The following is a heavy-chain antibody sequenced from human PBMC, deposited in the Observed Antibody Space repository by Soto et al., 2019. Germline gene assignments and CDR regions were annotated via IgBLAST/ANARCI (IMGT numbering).Heavy chain of an antibody. CDR2: ISGSGDGT. D-gene: IGHD3-22*01. CDR3: AKGATMIVGNIEY. J-gene: IGHJ4*02. CDR1: GFTFSSYA. Sequence: EVQLLESGGGLVQPGGSLRLSCAASGFTFSSYAMSWVRQAPGKGLEWVSSISGSGDGTYYVESVKGRFTISRDNSKNTVFLQMNSLRAEDTAVYYCAKGATMIVGNIEYWGQGTLVTVSS. V-gene: IGHV3-23*01.